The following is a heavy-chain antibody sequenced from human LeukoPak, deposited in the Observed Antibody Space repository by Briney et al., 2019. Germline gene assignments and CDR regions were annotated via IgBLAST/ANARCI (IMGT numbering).Heavy chain of an antibody. CDR3: AKHYMGSSYNHGSDC. V-gene: IGHV4-39*01. D-gene: IGHD3-10*01. Sequence: ASETLSLTCTVSGVSISSDNYYWGWIRQPPGKGLEWIGSIYYSGTTYYNPSLKSRVTISVDTSKNQFSLKLSSVTAADTALYYCAKHYMGSSYNHGSDCWGQGTLVTVSS. CDR1: GVSISSDNYY. CDR2: IYYSGTT. J-gene: IGHJ4*02.